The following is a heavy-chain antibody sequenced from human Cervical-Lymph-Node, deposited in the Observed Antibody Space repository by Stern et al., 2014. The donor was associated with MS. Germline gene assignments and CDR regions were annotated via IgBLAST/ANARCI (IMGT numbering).Heavy chain of an antibody. V-gene: IGHV1-69*01. D-gene: IGHD1-26*01. CDR2: IIPIFGTE. J-gene: IGHJ6*02. CDR3: ARGELKEGLVRGMDV. Sequence: VQLVESGAEVKKPGSSVKVSCKASGGTFSSYAINWARQAPGQGLEWMGGIIPIFGTENYAQKFQGRVTITADESTSTAYMELSSLRSEDTAVYYCARGELKEGLVRGMDVWGQGTTVTVSS. CDR1: GGTFSSYA.